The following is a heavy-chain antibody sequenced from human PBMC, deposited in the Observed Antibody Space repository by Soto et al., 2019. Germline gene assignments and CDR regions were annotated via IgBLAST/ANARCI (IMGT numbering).Heavy chain of an antibody. CDR1: GFTFSRYW. J-gene: IGHJ6*02. CDR3: ARLGFVGEGDF. D-gene: IGHD3-16*01. Sequence: EVQLAESGGGLIQPGGSLRLSCATSGFTFSRYWIHWVRQAPGEGLVWVSRISGDGVHTDYAESVKGRFTVSRDIAKSTGYLQMNNLRAEDTAIYYCARLGFVGEGDFWGQGTSVTVSS. V-gene: IGHV3-74*01. CDR2: ISGDGVHT.